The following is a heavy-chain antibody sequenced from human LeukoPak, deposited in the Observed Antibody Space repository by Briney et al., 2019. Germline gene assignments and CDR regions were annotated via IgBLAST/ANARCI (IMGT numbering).Heavy chain of an antibody. CDR3: GRHRVVTPNY. Sequence: PSETLSLTCIVSGGSISNSSYDWGWIRQPPGKGLEWSGGIYYSGSAYYNPSLKSPVTISVATSKNQFCLKLASVAAADRAVYYCGRHRVVTPNYWGQGTLVTVSS. V-gene: IGHV4-39*01. D-gene: IGHD4-23*01. CDR1: GGSISNSSYD. CDR2: IYYSGSA. J-gene: IGHJ4*02.